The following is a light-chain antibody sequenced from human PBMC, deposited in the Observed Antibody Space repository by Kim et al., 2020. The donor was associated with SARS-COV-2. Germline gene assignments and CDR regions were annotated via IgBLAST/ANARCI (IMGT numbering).Light chain of an antibody. CDR3: QSYDSNNVV. Sequence: NFMLTQPHSVSESPGKTVTISCTRSSGSIASNYVQWYQQRPGSAPIDVIYEDNKRPSGVPDRFFGSLDSSSNSASLTISGLKTEDEADYYCQSYDSNNVVFGGGTQLTVL. J-gene: IGLJ2*01. CDR1: SGSIASNY. V-gene: IGLV6-57*04. CDR2: EDN.